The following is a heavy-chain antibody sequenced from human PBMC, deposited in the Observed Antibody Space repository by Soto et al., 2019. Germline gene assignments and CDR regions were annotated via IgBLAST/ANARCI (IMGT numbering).Heavy chain of an antibody. J-gene: IGHJ4*02. CDR1: GYTFTNYD. CDR2: ISAYNGNT. Sequence: ASVKVSCKTSGYTFTNYDIAWVRQAPGQGLEWMGWISAYNGNTNYAQKFQDRVTLTTDTSTSTAYMELRSLTSDDTAVYYCAREVDYWGQGTLVTVSS. CDR3: AREVDY. V-gene: IGHV1-18*01.